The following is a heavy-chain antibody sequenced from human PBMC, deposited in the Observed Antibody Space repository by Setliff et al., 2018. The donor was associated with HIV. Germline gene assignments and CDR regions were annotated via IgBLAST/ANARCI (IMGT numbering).Heavy chain of an antibody. CDR3: ANDRALRFSKSPSFNYFDV. CDR2: VYYSGTT. D-gene: IGHD3-10*01. Sequence: PSETLSLTCSVSSGSISSTSSYWGWIRQPPGKGLVWIVSVYYSGTTYYNPSHKSRLTMSVDTAKNRFSLKLISVTAADTAVYYCANDRALRFSKSPSFNYFDVWGQGALVTVSS. CDR1: SGSISSTSSY. J-gene: IGHJ4*02. V-gene: IGHV4-39*02.